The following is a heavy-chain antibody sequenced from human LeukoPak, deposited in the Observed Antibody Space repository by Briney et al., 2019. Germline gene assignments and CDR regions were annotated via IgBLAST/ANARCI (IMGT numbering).Heavy chain of an antibody. CDR3: TRRPYSSSWYYFDY. Sequence: PGRSLRLSCAASGFTFSSYAMHWVRQAPGKGLEWVAVISYDGSNKYYADSVEGRFTISRDNGKSSLYLQMSSLRVEDTAVYYCTRRPYSSSWYYFDYWGQGTLVTVSS. D-gene: IGHD6-13*01. V-gene: IGHV3-30-3*01. CDR2: ISYDGSNK. J-gene: IGHJ4*02. CDR1: GFTFSSYA.